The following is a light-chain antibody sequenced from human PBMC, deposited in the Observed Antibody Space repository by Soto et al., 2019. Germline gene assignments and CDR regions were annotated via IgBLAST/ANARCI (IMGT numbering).Light chain of an antibody. J-gene: IGKJ1*01. CDR1: QSVSSSY. V-gene: IGKV3-20*01. CDR2: GAS. Sequence: EIGLTKTQCTLSLSRGERATRSGSASQSVSSSYLAWYQQKPGQAPRLLIYGASSSATGIPDRFSGSGSGTDFTLAISRLEPEDFAVYYCQQYGSSPRTFGQGTKVDIK. CDR3: QQYGSSPRT.